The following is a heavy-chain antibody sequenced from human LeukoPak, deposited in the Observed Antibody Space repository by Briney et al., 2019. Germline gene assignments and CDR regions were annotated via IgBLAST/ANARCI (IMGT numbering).Heavy chain of an antibody. CDR2: FDPEDGET. V-gene: IGHV1-24*01. J-gene: IGHJ4*02. Sequence: GASVKVSCKVSGYTLTELSMHWVRQAPGKGLEWMGGFDPEDGETIYAQKFQGRVTMTEDTSTDTAYMELSSLRSEDTAVYYCATGRWNYDFWSGYYDYWGQGTPVTVSS. CDR1: GYTLTELS. D-gene: IGHD3-3*01. CDR3: ATGRWNYDFWSGYYDY.